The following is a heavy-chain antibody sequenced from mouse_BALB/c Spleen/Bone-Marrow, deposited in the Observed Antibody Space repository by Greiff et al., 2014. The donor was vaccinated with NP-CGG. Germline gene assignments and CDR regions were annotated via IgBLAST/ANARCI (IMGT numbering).Heavy chain of an antibody. Sequence: VHVKQSRPELVKPGASVKMSCKASGYTFTSYVVHWVKQQPGQGLDWIGYVNPYNDDTKYNEKFKGKATLTSDKSSITAYMELSSLTSEDSAVYYCARGNYYVFSYWGQGTLVTVSA. CDR3: ARGNYYVFSY. D-gene: IGHD2-1*01. CDR2: VNPYNDDT. V-gene: IGHV1-14*01. J-gene: IGHJ3*01. CDR1: GYTFTSYV.